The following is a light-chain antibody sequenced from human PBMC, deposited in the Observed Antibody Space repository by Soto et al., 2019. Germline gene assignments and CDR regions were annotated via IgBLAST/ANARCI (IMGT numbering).Light chain of an antibody. CDR1: QSVSSY. V-gene: IGKV3-20*01. J-gene: IGKJ4*01. CDR2: GAS. CDR3: QQYGSSPNT. Sequence: IVLTQSPATLSLSPGERATLSCRASQSVSSYLAWYQQKPGQAPRLLIYGASSRATGIPDRFSGSGSGTDFTLTISRLEPEDFAVYYCQQYGSSPNTFGGGTKVDIK.